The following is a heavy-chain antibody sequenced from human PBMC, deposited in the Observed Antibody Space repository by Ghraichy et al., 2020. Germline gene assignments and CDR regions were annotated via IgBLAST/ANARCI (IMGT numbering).Heavy chain of an antibody. D-gene: IGHD5-24*01. J-gene: IGHJ3*02. CDR3: ARRQRNGSPLI. V-gene: IGHV4-39*07. CDR1: GGSISSSTYY. CDR2: IYYSVST. Sequence: SETLSLTCTVSGGSISSSTYYWGWIRQPPGKGLEWIASIYYSVSTYYNPSLKSRVTISSDTSKNQFSLKVRSVTAADTAVYYCARRQRNGSPLIWGQGTLVTVSS.